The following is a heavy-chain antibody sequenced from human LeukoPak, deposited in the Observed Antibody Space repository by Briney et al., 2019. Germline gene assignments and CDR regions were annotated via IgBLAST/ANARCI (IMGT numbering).Heavy chain of an antibody. D-gene: IGHD2/OR15-2a*01. Sequence: PGGFLRLSCAASGFTIGPYAMYWVRQGPGRGLEWVSVIKADGSGTFYADSVRGRFTTSRDNSKNSLYLQMNSLTSEDTALYYCATWAFYHNLDVWGQGTTVIVSS. J-gene: IGHJ6*02. CDR1: GFTIGPYA. CDR2: IKADGSGT. V-gene: IGHV3-43*02. CDR3: ATWAFYHNLDV.